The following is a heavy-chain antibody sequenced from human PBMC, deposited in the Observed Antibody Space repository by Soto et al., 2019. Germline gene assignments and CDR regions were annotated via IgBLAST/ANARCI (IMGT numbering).Heavy chain of an antibody. CDR3: ARSQGGSSSLDIYYYYYYGMDV. D-gene: IGHD2-15*01. V-gene: IGHV1-69*01. Sequence: QVQLVQSGAEVKKPGSSVKVSCKAPGGTFSSYAISWVRQAPGQGLEWMGGIIPIFGTANYAQKFQGRVTITADESTSTGYMELSSLRSEDTAVYYCARSQGGSSSLDIYYYYYYGMDVLGQGTMVTVSS. CDR2: IIPIFGTA. CDR1: GGTFSSYA. J-gene: IGHJ6*02.